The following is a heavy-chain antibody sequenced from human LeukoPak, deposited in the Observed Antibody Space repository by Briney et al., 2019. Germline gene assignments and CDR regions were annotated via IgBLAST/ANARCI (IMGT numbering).Heavy chain of an antibody. CDR1: GGSFSGYY. V-gene: IGHV4-34*01. CDR2: INHSGGT. CDR3: ARVGYCGDDCYPFDY. D-gene: IGHD2-21*02. J-gene: IGHJ4*02. Sequence: SETLSLTCAVYGGSFSGYYWSWIRQPPGKGLEWIGEINHSGGTNYNPSLKSRVTISVDTSKNQFSLKLSSVTAADTAVYYCARVGYCGDDCYPFDYWGQGTLTTISS.